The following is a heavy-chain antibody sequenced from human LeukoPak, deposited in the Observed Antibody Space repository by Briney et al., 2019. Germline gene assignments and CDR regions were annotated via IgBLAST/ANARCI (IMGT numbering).Heavy chain of an antibody. Sequence: SETLSPTCTVSGGSISSSSYYWGWIRQPPGKGLEWIGSIYYSGSTYYNPSLKSRVTISVDTSKNQFSLKLSSVTAADTAVYYCERHITMIVVVTPPYRFDPWGQGTLVTVSS. CDR3: ERHITMIVVVTPPYRFDP. J-gene: IGHJ5*02. V-gene: IGHV4-39*01. CDR2: IYYSGST. D-gene: IGHD3-22*01. CDR1: GGSISSSSYY.